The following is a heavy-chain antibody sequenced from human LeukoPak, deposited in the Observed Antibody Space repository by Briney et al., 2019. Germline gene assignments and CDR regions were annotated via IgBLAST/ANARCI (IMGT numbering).Heavy chain of an antibody. CDR2: IYYSGST. CDR3: ARDQRFSRGYSYSFDY. Sequence: SQTLSLTCTVSGGSISSGDYYWSWIRQPPGKGLEWIGYIYYSGSTYYNPSLKSRVTLSVDTSKNQFSLKLSSVTAADTAVYYCARDQRFSRGYSYSFDYWGQGTLVTVSS. D-gene: IGHD5-18*01. V-gene: IGHV4-30-4*08. J-gene: IGHJ4*02. CDR1: GGSISSGDYY.